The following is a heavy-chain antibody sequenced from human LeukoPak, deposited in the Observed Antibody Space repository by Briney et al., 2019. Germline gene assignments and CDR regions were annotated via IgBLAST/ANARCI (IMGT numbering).Heavy chain of an antibody. CDR2: VISKTDGEKK. D-gene: IGHD1-26*01. Sequence: GGSLRHSCAASGLTFSNTWMNLVGQAPGKGLHLVGRVISKTDGEKKDYAAPVKGRFIISRDDSQDTLYLQMNSLTTEDTGVYYCSTDLRWESLVDYWGQGTLVTVSP. V-gene: IGHV3-15*05. CDR3: STDLRWESLVDY. J-gene: IGHJ4*02. CDR1: GLTFSNTW.